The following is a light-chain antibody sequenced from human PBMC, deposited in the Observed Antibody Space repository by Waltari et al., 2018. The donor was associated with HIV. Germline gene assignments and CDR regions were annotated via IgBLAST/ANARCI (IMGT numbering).Light chain of an antibody. CDR2: EVS. Sequence: QSALTQPASVSGSPGQSITISCTGTSSDVGGYNYVSWYQQHPGKAPKLMIYEVSNRPSGVSNRFSGSKSSNTASRTISGLQAEDEADYYCSSYTSSSLVVFGGGTKLTVL. CDR3: SSYTSSSLVV. V-gene: IGLV2-14*01. J-gene: IGLJ2*01. CDR1: SSDVGGYNY.